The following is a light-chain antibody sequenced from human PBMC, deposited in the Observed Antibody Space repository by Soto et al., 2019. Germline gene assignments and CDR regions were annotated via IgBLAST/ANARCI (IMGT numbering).Light chain of an antibody. V-gene: IGKV1-5*01. CDR1: QSISRW. CDR3: EKNKGNWWP. CDR2: DAS. Sequence: DIQLTQTRSTLSPSVRDRVTITCRASQSISRWLAWYQQKSGKAHKFLIYDASSLESGVTSRFRGSGSGTEFTLTISTLQLYDFATSDCEKNKGNWWPFGLVT. J-gene: IGKJ1*01.